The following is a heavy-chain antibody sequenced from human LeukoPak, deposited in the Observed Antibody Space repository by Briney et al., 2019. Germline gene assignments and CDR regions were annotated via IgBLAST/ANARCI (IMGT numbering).Heavy chain of an antibody. CDR2: IKQDGSEK. J-gene: IGHJ6*02. CDR1: GFTFSSYW. CDR3: ARDEGDSNGGLYYGMDV. D-gene: IGHD2-21*02. V-gene: IGHV3-7*01. Sequence: GALLLSCAASGFTFSSYWMSWVRPAPGKGQEWVANIKQDGSEKYYVDSVKGRFTISRDNAKNSLYLQMNSLRAEDTAVYYCARDEGDSNGGLYYGMDVWGQGTTVTVSS.